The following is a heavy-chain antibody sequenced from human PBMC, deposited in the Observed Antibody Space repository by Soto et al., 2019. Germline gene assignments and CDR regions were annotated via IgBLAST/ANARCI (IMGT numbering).Heavy chain of an antibody. J-gene: IGHJ2*01. V-gene: IGHV4-4*07. D-gene: IGHD3-9*01. Sequence: QVHLQESGPGVVKASETLSLTCSLSGGSTSGKYWSWIRQSAGNGLEWIGRIYSSGRTHYNPSLGSRVSMSVAQNSFSLRLTSVTAADTAIYYCARDFDVNTALDYWYFDLWGRGTQVYVSS. CDR1: GGSTSGKY. CDR3: ARDFDVNTALDYWYFDL. CDR2: IYSSGRT.